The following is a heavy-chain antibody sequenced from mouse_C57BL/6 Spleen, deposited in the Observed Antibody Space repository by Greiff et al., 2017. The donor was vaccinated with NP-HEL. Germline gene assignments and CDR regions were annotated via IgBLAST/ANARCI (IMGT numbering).Heavy chain of an antibody. CDR1: GYTFTSYW. Sequence: QVQLQQPGAELVKPGASVKLSCKASGYTFTSYWMHWVKQRPGQGLEWIGMIHPNSGSTNYNEKFKGKATLTVDKSSSTAYMQLSSLTSEDSAVYYCAREGPYSGCAYWGQGTLVTVSA. J-gene: IGHJ3*01. V-gene: IGHV1-64*01. CDR2: IHPNSGST. CDR3: AREGPYSGCAY.